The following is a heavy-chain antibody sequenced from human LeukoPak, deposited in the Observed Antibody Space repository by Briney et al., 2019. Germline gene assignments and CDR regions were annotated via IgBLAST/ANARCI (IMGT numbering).Heavy chain of an antibody. J-gene: IGHJ4*02. D-gene: IGHD6-19*01. V-gene: IGHV1-18*01. Sequence: GASVKVSCKASGYTFTSYGISWVRQAPGQGLEWMGWISAYNGNTNYAQKLQGRVTMTTDTSTSTAYMELRSLRSDDTAVYYCARDPRTYSSGWLRRGDYWGQGTLVTVSS. CDR1: GYTFTSYG. CDR3: ARDPRTYSSGWLRRGDY. CDR2: ISAYNGNT.